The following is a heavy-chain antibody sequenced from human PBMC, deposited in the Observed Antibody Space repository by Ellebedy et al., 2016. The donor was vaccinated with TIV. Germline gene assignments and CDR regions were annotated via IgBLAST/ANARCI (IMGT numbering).Heavy chain of an antibody. J-gene: IGHJ4*02. CDR1: GFIVSSNY. CDR2: IYSGGGT. Sequence: PGGSLRLSCAASGFIVSSNYMSWVRQAPGKGLEWVSIIYSGGGTYYADSVKGRFTISRDNSKNTLSLQMNSLRVEDTAVYYCASRPNGDYHFLDYWGQGTLVTVSS. CDR3: ASRPNGDYHFLDY. V-gene: IGHV3-66*01. D-gene: IGHD4-17*01.